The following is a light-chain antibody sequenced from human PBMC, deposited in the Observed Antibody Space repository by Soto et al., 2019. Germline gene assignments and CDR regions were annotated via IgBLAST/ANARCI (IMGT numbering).Light chain of an antibody. CDR3: QQFDYYPVT. CDR2: YAS. CDR1: QDISTN. J-gene: IGKJ4*01. Sequence: AIQLTQSPSSLSASVGDRVTFTCRASQDISTNLAWYQHKPGKAPQLLIYYASTLDSGVPSRFSGSGSGTEFALTITILQPDDFANYFCQQFDYYPVTFGGGTKVEI. V-gene: IGKV1D-13*01.